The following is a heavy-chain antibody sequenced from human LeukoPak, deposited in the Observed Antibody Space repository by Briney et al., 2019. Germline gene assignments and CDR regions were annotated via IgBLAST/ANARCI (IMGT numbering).Heavy chain of an antibody. CDR3: ARAPTVTTYGEYWFDP. J-gene: IGHJ5*02. V-gene: IGHV1-18*01. CDR1: GYTFTNYG. Sequence: ASVKVSCKASGYTFTNYGINWVRQAPGQGLEWMGWISAYNGNTNYAQKLQGRVTMTTDTSTSTAYMELRSLRSDDTAVYYCARAPTVTTYGEYWFDPWGQGTLVTVSS. CDR2: ISAYNGNT. D-gene: IGHD4-17*01.